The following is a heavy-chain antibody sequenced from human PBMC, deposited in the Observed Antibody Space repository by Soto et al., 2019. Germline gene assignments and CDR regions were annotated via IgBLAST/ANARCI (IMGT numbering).Heavy chain of an antibody. V-gene: IGHV4-39*01. CDR1: CGSITIGTYF. J-gene: IGHJ6*03. Sequence: ETLSLTCTVSCGSITIGTYFWGLIRQAPGKGLEWIGSMYSNGDTYYKPSLKSRVTISVDSSRGQFSLRLNSVTAADTAVYYCARTVLGPDLLADSFVDYYYYMDVWGQGTTVTVSS. D-gene: IGHD3-9*01. CDR3: ARTVLGPDLLADSFVDYYYYMDV. CDR2: MYSNGDT.